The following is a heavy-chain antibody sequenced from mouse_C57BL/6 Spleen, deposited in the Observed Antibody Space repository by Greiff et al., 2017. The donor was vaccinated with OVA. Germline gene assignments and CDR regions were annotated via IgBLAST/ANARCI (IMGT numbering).Heavy chain of an antibody. CDR1: GFTFSSYT. J-gene: IGHJ2*01. Sequence: EVHLVESGGGLVKPGGSLKLSCAASGFTFSSYTMSWVRQTPEKRLEWVATISGGGGNTYYPDSVKGRFTISRDNAKNTLYLQMSSLRSEDTALYYCARQDSYFDYWGQGTTLTVSS. CDR3: ARQDSYFDY. CDR2: ISGGGGNT. V-gene: IGHV5-9*01.